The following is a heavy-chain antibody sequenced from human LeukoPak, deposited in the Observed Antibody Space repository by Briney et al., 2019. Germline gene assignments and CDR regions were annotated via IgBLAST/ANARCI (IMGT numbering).Heavy chain of an antibody. CDR3: ASGFNDYVWGSYRPPNY. Sequence: SETLSLTCTVSGGSISGSYYYWGWIRQPPGKGLEWIGEINHSGSTNYNPSLKSRVTISVDTSKNQFSLKLSSVTAADTAVYYCASGFNDYVWGSYRPPNYWGQGTLVTVSS. D-gene: IGHD3-16*02. J-gene: IGHJ4*02. V-gene: IGHV4-39*07. CDR2: INHSGST. CDR1: GGSISGSYYY.